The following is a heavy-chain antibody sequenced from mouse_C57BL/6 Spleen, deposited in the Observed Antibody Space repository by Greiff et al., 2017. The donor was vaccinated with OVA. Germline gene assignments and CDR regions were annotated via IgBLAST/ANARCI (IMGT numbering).Heavy chain of an antibody. CDR2: IDPSDSET. CDR3: ATGSSGSAY. Sequence: QVQLKQPGAELVRPGSSVKLSCKASGYTFTSYWMHWVKQRPIQGLEWIGNIDPSDSETHYNQKFKDKATLTVDKSSSTAYMQLSSLTSEDSAVYYCATGSSGSAYWGQGTLVTVSA. D-gene: IGHD3-2*02. CDR1: GYTFTSYW. J-gene: IGHJ3*01. V-gene: IGHV1-52*01.